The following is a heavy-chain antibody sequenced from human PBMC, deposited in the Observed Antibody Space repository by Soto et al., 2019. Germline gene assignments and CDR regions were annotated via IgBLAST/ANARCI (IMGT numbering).Heavy chain of an antibody. CDR1: GLSVGGNY. CDR2: IYIGGST. J-gene: IGHJ4*02. CDR3: ASAGSGSYYKDFDY. D-gene: IGHD3-10*01. Sequence: PGGSLRLSCAASGLSVGGNYMSWVRQAPGKGLEWVSVIYIGGSTYYADSVKGRFTISRDNFKNTLYLQMNGLRAEDTALYYCASAGSGSYYKDFDYWGQGTLVTVSS. V-gene: IGHV3-53*01.